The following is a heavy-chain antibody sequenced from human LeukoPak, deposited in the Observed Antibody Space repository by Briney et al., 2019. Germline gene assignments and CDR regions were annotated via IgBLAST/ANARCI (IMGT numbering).Heavy chain of an antibody. V-gene: IGHV4-39*01. Sequence: PSETLSLTCTVSGGSISSSSYYWVWIRQPPGKGLEWIGSIYYSGNTYFNPSLKSRVTISVDTSKNQFSLKLGSVTAADTAVYYCARQTLADGRVFYSDYWGQGTQVTVSS. J-gene: IGHJ4*02. CDR3: ARQTLADGRVFYSDY. D-gene: IGHD6-13*01. CDR2: IYYSGNT. CDR1: GGSISSSSYY.